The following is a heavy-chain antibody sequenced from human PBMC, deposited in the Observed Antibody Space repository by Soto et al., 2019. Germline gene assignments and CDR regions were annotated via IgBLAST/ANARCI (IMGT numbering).Heavy chain of an antibody. CDR3: VNSPDSSTSDY. CDR2: IYWNDDK. J-gene: IGHJ4*02. Sequence: SGPTLVNPTQTLTLTCTFSGFSLSTFGMGVGWIRQPPGKALEWLALIYWNDDKRYSPSLNSRLTIAKDTSKNLVVLTMTNVDPVDAATYYCVNSPDSSTSDYWGQGTLVTVSS. D-gene: IGHD5-18*01. V-gene: IGHV2-5*01. CDR1: GFSLSTFGMG.